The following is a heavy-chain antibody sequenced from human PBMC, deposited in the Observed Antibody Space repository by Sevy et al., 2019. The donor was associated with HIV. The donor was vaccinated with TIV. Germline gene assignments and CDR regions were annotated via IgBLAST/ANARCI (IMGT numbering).Heavy chain of an antibody. CDR1: GYTFTGYS. D-gene: IGHD2-2*01. J-gene: IGHJ5*02. Sequence: ASVKVSCKASGYTFTGYSLHWVRQAPGQGLEWMGWLNPNTGSTNHAQKFQGMVTMTRDTSISTAYMELSRLRSDDTAVYYCARDRIVQAAKENWFDPWGQGSLVTVSS. V-gene: IGHV1-2*02. CDR3: ARDRIVQAAKENWFDP. CDR2: LNPNTGST.